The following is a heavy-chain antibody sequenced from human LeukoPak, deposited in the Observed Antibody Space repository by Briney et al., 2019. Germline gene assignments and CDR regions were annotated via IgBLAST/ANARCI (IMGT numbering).Heavy chain of an antibody. V-gene: IGHV3-23*01. CDR1: GLTFSTYA. CDR2: IWGGGGGT. Sequence: PGGSLRLSCAASGLTFSTYAMSWVRQAPGKGLEWVSGIWGGGGGTNYADSVKGRFTISRDNSKNTLFLQMNSLRAEDTAVYYCAKRGMIRGLDYWGQGTLVIVSS. D-gene: IGHD3-10*01. CDR3: AKRGMIRGLDY. J-gene: IGHJ4*02.